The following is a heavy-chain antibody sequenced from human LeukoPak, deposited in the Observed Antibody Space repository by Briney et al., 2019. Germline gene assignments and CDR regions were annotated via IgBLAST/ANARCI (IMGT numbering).Heavy chain of an antibody. Sequence: SETLSLTCTVSGGSISSGGYYWSWIRQHPGKGLEWIGYIYYSGSTYYNPSLKSRVTISVDTSKNQFSLKLSSVTAADTAVYYCATHGGKWFGEQPDASDIWGQGTMVTVSS. CDR3: ATHGGKWFGEQPDASDI. D-gene: IGHD3-10*01. CDR2: IYYSGST. CDR1: GGSISSGGYY. J-gene: IGHJ3*02. V-gene: IGHV4-31*03.